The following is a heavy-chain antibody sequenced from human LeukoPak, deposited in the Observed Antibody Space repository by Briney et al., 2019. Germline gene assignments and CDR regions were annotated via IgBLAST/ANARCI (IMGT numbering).Heavy chain of an antibody. CDR2: ISSSSSYI. CDR1: GFTFSSYC. D-gene: IGHD2-8*01. V-gene: IGHV3-21*01. CDR3: ARDPASVSEDLDY. J-gene: IGHJ4*02. Sequence: GGSLRLSCAASGFTFSSYCMNWVRQAPGKGLEWVSSISSSSSYIYYADSVKGRFTISRDNAKNSLYLQMNSLRAEDTAVYYCARDPASVSEDLDYWGQGTLVTVSS.